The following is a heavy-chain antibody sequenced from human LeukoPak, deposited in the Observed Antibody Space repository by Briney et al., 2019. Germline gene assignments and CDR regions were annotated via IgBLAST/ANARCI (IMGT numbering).Heavy chain of an antibody. CDR1: AFTFRTYG. V-gene: IGHV3-30*18. CDR2: ISYDANNK. CDR3: AKDRHPARTDGYYFDY. Sequence: GGSLRLSCAASAFTFRTYGMHWVRQAPGKGLEWVAVISYDANNKYYADSVRGRFTISRDNSKNTLYLQMNSLRAEDTAVYYCAKDRHPARTDGYYFDYLGQGTLVTVSS. D-gene: IGHD1-14*01. J-gene: IGHJ4*02.